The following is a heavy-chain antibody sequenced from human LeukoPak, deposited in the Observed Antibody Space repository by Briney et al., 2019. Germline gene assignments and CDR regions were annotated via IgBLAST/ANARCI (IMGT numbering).Heavy chain of an antibody. CDR2: INWNGGST. V-gene: IGHV3-20*04. Sequence: GGSLRLSCAASGFTFDDYGMSWVRQAPGKGLEWVSGINWNGGSTGYADSVKGRFTISRDNAKNSLYLQMNSLRAEDTALYYCARDTSSSYGSGSDYWGQGTLVTVSS. D-gene: IGHD3-10*01. CDR3: ARDTSSSYGSGSDY. CDR1: GFTFDDYG. J-gene: IGHJ4*02.